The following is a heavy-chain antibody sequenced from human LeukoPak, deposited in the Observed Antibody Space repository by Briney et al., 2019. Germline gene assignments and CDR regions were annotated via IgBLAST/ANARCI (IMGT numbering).Heavy chain of an antibody. J-gene: IGHJ2*01. CDR2: IKEDGSDI. Sequence: GGTLRLSCAASGFTFSSYWMGWVRQAPGKGLEWVADIKEDGSDIYSVDSVKGRFTISRDNAKNSLYLQMNSLRAEDTAVYYCARDTYRFFDLWGRGTLVTVSS. CDR1: GFTFSSYW. V-gene: IGHV3-7*01. CDR3: ARDTYRFFDL.